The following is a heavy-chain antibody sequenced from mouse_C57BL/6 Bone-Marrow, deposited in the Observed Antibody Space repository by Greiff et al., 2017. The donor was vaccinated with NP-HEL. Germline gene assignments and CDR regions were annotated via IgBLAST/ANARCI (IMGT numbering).Heavy chain of an antibody. CDR3: ARGGRFITTVGATEWFAY. Sequence: QVQLQQPGAELVKPGASVKLSCKASGYTFTSYWLQWVKQRPGQGLEWIGEIDPSDSYTNYNQKFKGTATLTVDTSSSTAYMQLSSLTSEDSAVYYCARGGRFITTVGATEWFAYWGQGTLVTVSA. D-gene: IGHD1-1*01. CDR2: IDPSDSYT. CDR1: GYTFTSYW. J-gene: IGHJ3*01. V-gene: IGHV1-50*01.